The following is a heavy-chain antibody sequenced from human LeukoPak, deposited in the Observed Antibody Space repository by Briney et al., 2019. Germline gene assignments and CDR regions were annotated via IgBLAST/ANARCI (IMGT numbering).Heavy chain of an antibody. CDR1: GGSFSGYY. D-gene: IGHD1-14*01. J-gene: IGHJ4*02. Sequence: SETLSLTCAVYGGSFSGYYWSWIRQPPGKGLEWIGEINHSGSTNYNPSLKSRVTIPVDTSKNQFSLKLSSVTAADTAVYYCARGAEWTRAIYYFDYWGQGTLVTVSS. CDR3: ARGAEWTRAIYYFDY. CDR2: INHSGST. V-gene: IGHV4-34*01.